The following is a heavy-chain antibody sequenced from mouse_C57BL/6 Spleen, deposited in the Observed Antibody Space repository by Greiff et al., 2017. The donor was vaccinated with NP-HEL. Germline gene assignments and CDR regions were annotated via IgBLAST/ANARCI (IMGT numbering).Heavy chain of an antibody. J-gene: IGHJ2*01. D-gene: IGHD1-1*01. Sequence: QVQLQQPGAELVRPGSSVKLSCKASGYTFTSYWMDWVKQRPGQGLEWIGNIYPSDSETHYNQKFKDKATLTVDKSSSTAYMQLSSLTSEDSAVYYCARMDYYGSSYGFDYWGQGTTLTVSS. V-gene: IGHV1-61*01. CDR3: ARMDYYGSSYGFDY. CDR1: GYTFTSYW. CDR2: IYPSDSET.